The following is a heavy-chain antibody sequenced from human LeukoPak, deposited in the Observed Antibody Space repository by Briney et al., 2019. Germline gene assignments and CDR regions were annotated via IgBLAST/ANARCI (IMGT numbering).Heavy chain of an antibody. J-gene: IGHJ3*02. CDR3: ARVGLLWFGELYDAFDI. D-gene: IGHD3-10*01. CDR2: IIPIFGTA. CDR1: GGTFSSYA. V-gene: IGHV1-69*05. Sequence: VASVKVSCKASGGTFSSYAISWVRQAPGQGLEWMGGIIPIFGTANYAQKFQGRVTMTRNTSISTAYMELSSLRSEDTAVYYCARVGLLWFGELYDAFDIWGQGTMVTVSS.